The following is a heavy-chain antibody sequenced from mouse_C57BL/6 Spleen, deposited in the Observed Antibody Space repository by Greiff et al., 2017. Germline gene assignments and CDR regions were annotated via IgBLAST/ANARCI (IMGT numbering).Heavy chain of an antibody. CDR3: ARQGTTYAMDY. V-gene: IGHV1-80*01. J-gene: IGHJ4*01. Sequence: QVQLQQSGAELVKPGASVKISCKVSGYAFSSYWMNWVKQRPGKGLEWIGQIYPGDGDTNYNGKFKGKATLTADKSSSTAYMQLSSLTSEDSAVSFCARQGTTYAMDYWGQGTSVTVSS. D-gene: IGHD1-1*01. CDR2: IYPGDGDT. CDR1: GYAFSSYW.